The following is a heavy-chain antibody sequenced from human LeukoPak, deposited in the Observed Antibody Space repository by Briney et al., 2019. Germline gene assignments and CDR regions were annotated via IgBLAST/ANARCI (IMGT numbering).Heavy chain of an antibody. V-gene: IGHV1-69*04. CDR3: ARGRRYYGSGSYYLDY. Sequence: GASVKVSCKASGGTFSSYAISWVRQAPGQGLEWMGRIIPILGIANYAQKFQGRVTITADKSTSTAYMELSSLRSEDTAVYYCARGRRYYGSGSYYLDYWGQGTLVTVSS. CDR1: GGTFSSYA. CDR2: IIPILGIA. D-gene: IGHD3-10*01. J-gene: IGHJ4*02.